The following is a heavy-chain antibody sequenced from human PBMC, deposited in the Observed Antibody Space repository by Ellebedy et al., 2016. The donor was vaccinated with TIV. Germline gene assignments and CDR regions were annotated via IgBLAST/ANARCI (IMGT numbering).Heavy chain of an antibody. V-gene: IGHV1-2*02. Sequence: AASVKVSCKASGYTFTDYYMHWVRQAPGQGLEWMGWINPKSGGTNYAQKFQGRVTVTRDTSITTAYMELSRLRSDDTAVYYCARADCAVDCFSFDYWGQGTLITVSS. CDR3: ARADCAVDCFSFDY. J-gene: IGHJ4*02. CDR1: GYTFTDYY. CDR2: INPKSGGT. D-gene: IGHD2-21*02.